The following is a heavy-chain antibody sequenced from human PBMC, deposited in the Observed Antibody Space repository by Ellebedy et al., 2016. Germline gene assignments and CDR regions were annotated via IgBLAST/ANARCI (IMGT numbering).Heavy chain of an antibody. Sequence: GESLKISCAASGFTFSSYAMSWVRQAPGKGLQWVSTISGSGGRTYYGDSVRGRFTISRDNFENTVYLQMDSLSAEDAAVYFCARDPDDVWGIYRYVDNWGQGTLVTVSS. CDR3: ARDPDDVWGIYRYVDN. V-gene: IGHV3-23*01. CDR2: ISGSGGRT. J-gene: IGHJ4*02. CDR1: GFTFSSYA. D-gene: IGHD3-16*02.